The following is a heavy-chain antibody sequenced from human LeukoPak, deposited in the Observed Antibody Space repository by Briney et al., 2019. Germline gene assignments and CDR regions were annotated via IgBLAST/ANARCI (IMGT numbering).Heavy chain of an antibody. J-gene: IGHJ5*02. CDR2: IYYSGST. CDR1: SGSISSGGYY. Sequence: SETLSLTCTVPSGSISSGGYYWSWIRQHPGKGLEWIGYIYYSGSTYYNPSLKSRVTISVDTSKNQFSLKLSSVTAADTAVYYCARGQGWFDPWGQGALVTVSS. V-gene: IGHV4-31*03. CDR3: ARGQGWFDP.